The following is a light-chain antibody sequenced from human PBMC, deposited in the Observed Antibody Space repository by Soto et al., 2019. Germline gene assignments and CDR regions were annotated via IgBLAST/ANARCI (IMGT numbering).Light chain of an antibody. J-gene: IGKJ4*01. CDR3: QQRSNWFLT. Sequence: EIVFTQSPAPLSLSPGERATPSCSPSQSVSSSYLAWYQQKPGQAPRLLIYDASNRATGIPARFSGSGSGTDFTLTISSLEPEDFAVYYCQQRSNWFLTFGGGTKVDIK. V-gene: IGKV3-11*01. CDR2: DAS. CDR1: QSVSSSY.